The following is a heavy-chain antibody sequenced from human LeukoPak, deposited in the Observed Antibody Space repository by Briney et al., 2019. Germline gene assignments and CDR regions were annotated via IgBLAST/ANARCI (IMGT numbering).Heavy chain of an antibody. D-gene: IGHD2-2*01. V-gene: IGHV1-2*02. Sequence: ASVKVSCKASGYTFTGCYMHWVRQAPGQGLEWMGWINPNSGGTNYAQKFQGRVTMTRDTSISTAYMELSRLRSDDTAVYYCARDLKVVPRTSLGYWGQGTLVTVSS. J-gene: IGHJ4*02. CDR2: INPNSGGT. CDR3: ARDLKVVPRTSLGY. CDR1: GYTFTGCY.